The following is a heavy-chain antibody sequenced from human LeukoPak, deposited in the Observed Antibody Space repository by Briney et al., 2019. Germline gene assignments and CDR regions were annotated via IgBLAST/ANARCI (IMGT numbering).Heavy chain of an antibody. Sequence: PGGSLRLSCVASGFTFSNYWMTWVRQAPGKGLEWVANIKQDGSEKYYVDSVRGRFTISRDNAKNSLHLQVISLRAEDTAVYYCAREISSWYRTEGRFDPWGQGTLVTVSS. CDR3: AREISSWYRTEGRFDP. J-gene: IGHJ5*02. CDR1: GFTFSNYW. CDR2: IKQDGSEK. D-gene: IGHD6-13*01. V-gene: IGHV3-7*01.